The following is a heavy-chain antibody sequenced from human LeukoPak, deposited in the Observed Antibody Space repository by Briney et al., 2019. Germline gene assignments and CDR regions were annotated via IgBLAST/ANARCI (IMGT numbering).Heavy chain of an antibody. D-gene: IGHD5-18*01. CDR1: GYTFTSYG. CDR3: ARDVDTAYYFDY. Sequence: ASVKVPCKASGYTFTSYGISWVRQAPGQGLEWMGWISAYNGNTNYAQKLQGRVTMTTDTSTSTAYMELRSLRSDDTAVYYCARDVDTAYYFDYWGQGTLVTVSS. CDR2: ISAYNGNT. J-gene: IGHJ4*02. V-gene: IGHV1-18*01.